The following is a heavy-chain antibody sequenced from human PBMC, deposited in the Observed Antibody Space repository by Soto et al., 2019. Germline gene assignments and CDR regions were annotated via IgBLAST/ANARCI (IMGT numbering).Heavy chain of an antibody. CDR1: GASINTHY. J-gene: IGHJ4*02. Sequence: PSETLSLTCTVSGASINTHYWSWIRQSPGKGLEWIGQVFYSGSTNYNPSLKSRVTISIDTSTKQFSLKLTSVTAADTAVYYCARSFMDPVDYFDYWGQGILVTVSS. V-gene: IGHV4-59*11. D-gene: IGHD2-15*01. CDR3: ARSFMDPVDYFDY. CDR2: VFYSGST.